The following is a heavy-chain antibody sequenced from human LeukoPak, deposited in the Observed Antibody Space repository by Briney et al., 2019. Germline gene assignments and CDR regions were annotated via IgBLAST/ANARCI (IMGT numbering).Heavy chain of an antibody. CDR3: ARAAITDY. V-gene: IGHV4-34*01. CDR1: GGTLSGYY. Sequence: PSETLSLTCAVYGGTLSGYYWSWIRQPPGKGLEWIGEINHSGSTNYNPSLKSRVTISVDTSKNQFSLKLSSVTAADTAVYYCARAAITDYLGQGTLVSVSS. J-gene: IGHJ4*02. CDR2: INHSGST. D-gene: IGHD2-21*01.